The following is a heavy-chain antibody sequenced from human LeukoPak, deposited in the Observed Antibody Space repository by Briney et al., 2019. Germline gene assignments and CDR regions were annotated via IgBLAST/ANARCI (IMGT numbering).Heavy chain of an antibody. J-gene: IGHJ6*03. CDR3: ARTVVDTAMGAYYYYYYMDV. V-gene: IGHV1-69*13. D-gene: IGHD5-18*01. CDR2: MIPIFGTA. Sequence: SVKVSCKASGGTFSSYAISWVRQAPGQGLEWMGGMIPIFGTANYAQKFQGRVTITADESTSTAYMELSSLRSEDTAVYYCARTVVDTAMGAYYYYYYMDVWGKGTTVTISS. CDR1: GGTFSSYA.